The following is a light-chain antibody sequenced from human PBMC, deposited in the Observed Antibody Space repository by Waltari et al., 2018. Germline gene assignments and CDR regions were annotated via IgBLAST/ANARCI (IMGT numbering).Light chain of an antibody. Sequence: DVQMTQSPSSLSASLADRVTITCRAGQSISSYLNWYQQKPGMAPKLLIYASSTLQTGVPSRFSGSGSGTDFTLTISSLQPEDFATYYCQQSFTTPLTFGGGTKVEIK. CDR2: ASS. CDR3: QQSFTTPLT. CDR1: QSISSY. V-gene: IGKV1-39*01. J-gene: IGKJ4*01.